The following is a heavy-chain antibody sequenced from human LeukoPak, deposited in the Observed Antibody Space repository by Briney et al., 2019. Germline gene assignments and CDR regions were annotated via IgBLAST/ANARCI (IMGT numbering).Heavy chain of an antibody. CDR1: GGSISTYY. Sequence: PSETLSLTCTVSGGSISTYYWSWIRQPPGKGLEWIGYIYYSGSTNYNPSLKSRVTISVDTSKNQFSLKLSSVTAADTAVYYCARDKPRWGAFDIWGQGTMVTVSS. D-gene: IGHD3-16*01. CDR2: IYYSGST. V-gene: IGHV4-59*01. J-gene: IGHJ3*02. CDR3: ARDKPRWGAFDI.